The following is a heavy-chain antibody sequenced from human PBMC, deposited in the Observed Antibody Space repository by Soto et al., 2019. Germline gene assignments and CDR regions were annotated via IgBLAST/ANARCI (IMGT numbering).Heavy chain of an antibody. V-gene: IGHV3-23*01. D-gene: IGHD2-15*01. CDR3: AKEEGYCSGGSCGWFDP. Sequence: GESLKISCAASGFTFSSYAMSWVRQAPGKGLEWVSAISGSGGSTYYADSVKGRFTISRDNSKNTLYLQMNSLRAEDTAVYYCAKEEGYCSGGSCGWFDPWGQGTLVTVSS. J-gene: IGHJ5*02. CDR1: GFTFSSYA. CDR2: ISGSGGST.